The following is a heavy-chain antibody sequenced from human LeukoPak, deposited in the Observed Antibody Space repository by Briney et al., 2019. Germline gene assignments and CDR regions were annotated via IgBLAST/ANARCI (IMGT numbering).Heavy chain of an antibody. CDR3: ARDAYYDGSGSYYFDG. V-gene: IGHV3-21*01. Sequence: GGSLRLSCAASGFTFSSYSMNWVRQAPGKGLEWVSSISSSSSYIYYADSVKGRFTISRDNAKNSLYLQMNSLRAEDAAVYYCARDAYYDGSGSYYFDGWGQGTLVTVSS. J-gene: IGHJ4*02. D-gene: IGHD3-10*01. CDR1: GFTFSSYS. CDR2: ISSSSSYI.